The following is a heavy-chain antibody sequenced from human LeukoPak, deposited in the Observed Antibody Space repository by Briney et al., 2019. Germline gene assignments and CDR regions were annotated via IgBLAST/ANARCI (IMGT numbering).Heavy chain of an antibody. CDR2: IYHSGST. V-gene: IGHV4-30-2*01. D-gene: IGHD2-15*01. CDR1: GGSISSGGYS. J-gene: IGHJ4*02. Sequence: SQTLSLTCSVSGGSISSGGYSWSWIRQPPGKGLEWIGYIYHSGSTYYNPSLKSRVTISVDRSKTQFSLKLSSVTAADTAVYYCAREGRGRFDYWGQGTLVTVSS. CDR3: AREGRGRFDY.